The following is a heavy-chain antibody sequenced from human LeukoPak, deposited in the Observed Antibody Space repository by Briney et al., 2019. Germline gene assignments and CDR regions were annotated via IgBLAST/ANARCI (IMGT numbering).Heavy chain of an antibody. V-gene: IGHV3-74*03. J-gene: IGHJ4*02. Sequence: GGSLRLSCAASGFTFSNYWVHWVRQAPGKGLVWVSRINRDGSTIKYADSVKGRFTVSRDNAKNTLNLQMNSLRAEDTAVYYCARDKKSGESSEIDYWGQGTLVTVSS. CDR1: GFTFSNYW. CDR3: ARDKKSGESSEIDY. CDR2: INRDGSTI. D-gene: IGHD3-10*01.